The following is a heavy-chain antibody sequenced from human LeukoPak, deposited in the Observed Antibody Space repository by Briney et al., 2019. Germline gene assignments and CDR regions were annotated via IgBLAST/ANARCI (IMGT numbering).Heavy chain of an antibody. CDR3: AKDNGSGWYFFDY. V-gene: IGHV3-30*18. D-gene: IGHD6-19*01. CDR2: MSYDGTNK. CDR1: GFTFSSYG. Sequence: GGSLRLSCAASGFTFSSYGMHWVRQAPGKGLEWVAVMSYDGTNKYYAGSVQGRFTISRDNSKNTLYLQMNSLRAEDTAVYYCAKDNGSGWYFFDYWGQGTLVTVSS. J-gene: IGHJ4*02.